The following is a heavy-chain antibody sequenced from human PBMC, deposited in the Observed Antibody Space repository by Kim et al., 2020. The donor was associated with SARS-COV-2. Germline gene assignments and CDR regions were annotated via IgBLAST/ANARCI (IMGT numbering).Heavy chain of an antibody. CDR1: GGSISDYS. D-gene: IGHD5-12*01. V-gene: IGHV4-30-2*01. CDR3: ARDRGYGPHDH. J-gene: IGHJ4*02. CDR2: IYHSGRA. Sequence: SETLSLTCAVSGGSISDYSWSWIRQPPGKGLEWIGYIYHSGRAFYNSSLKSRVAMSVDTSMDQFSLRLTSVTAADTAVYYCARDRGYGPHDHSGQGTLVT.